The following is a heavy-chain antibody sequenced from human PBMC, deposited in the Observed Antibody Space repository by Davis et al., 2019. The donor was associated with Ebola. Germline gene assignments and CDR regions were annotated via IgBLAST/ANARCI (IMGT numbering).Heavy chain of an antibody. CDR2: ISNSGSTR. CDR3: ARDGSSAYLIPDY. D-gene: IGHD3-22*01. V-gene: IGHV3-48*03. CDR1: GFTFSSYE. J-gene: IGHJ4*02. Sequence: PGGSLRLSCAASGFTFSSYEMNWVRQAPGKGLEWVSYISNSGSTRYYADSVKGRFTISRDNAQNSLYLQMNSLRAEDTAVYYCARDGSSAYLIPDYWGQGTLVTVSS.